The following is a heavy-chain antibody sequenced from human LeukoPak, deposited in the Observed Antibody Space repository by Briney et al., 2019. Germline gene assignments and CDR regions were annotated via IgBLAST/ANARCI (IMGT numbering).Heavy chain of an antibody. D-gene: IGHD5-24*01. V-gene: IGHV3-30*04. Sequence: GGSLRLSCAASGFTFSSYAMHWVRQAPGKGLEWVAVISYDGSNKYYAESVKGRFTISRDNSKNTLYLQMNSLRAEDTAVYYCARDLRPWGWLHFCIGYWGQGTLVTVSS. CDR3: ARDLRPWGWLHFCIGY. J-gene: IGHJ4*02. CDR1: GFTFSSYA. CDR2: ISYDGSNK.